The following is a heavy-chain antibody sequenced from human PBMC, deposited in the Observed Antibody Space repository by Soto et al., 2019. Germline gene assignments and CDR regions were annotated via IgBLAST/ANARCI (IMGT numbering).Heavy chain of an antibody. CDR3: ARATPSDSAFDY. Sequence: QVQLEQSGAEVKRPGASVKVSCKASGYTFTGYYLHWVRQAPGQGLEWMGWINPQSGVTKSAQQFQGRVTMTRDTSITTAYMEVTSLRSDDTAVFYCARATPSDSAFDYWGHGTLVTVSS. CDR1: GYTFTGYY. J-gene: IGHJ4*01. CDR2: INPQSGVT. V-gene: IGHV1-2*02.